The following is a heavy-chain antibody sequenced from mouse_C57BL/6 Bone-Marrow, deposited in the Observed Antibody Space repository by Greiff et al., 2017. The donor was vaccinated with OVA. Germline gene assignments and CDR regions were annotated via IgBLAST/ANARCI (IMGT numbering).Heavy chain of an antibody. CDR2: ISDGGSYT. V-gene: IGHV5-4*01. CDR3: ARERVDSSGFYFDY. Sequence: DVHLVESGGGLVKPGGSLKLSCAASGFTFSSYAMSWVRQTPEKRLEWVATISDGGSYTYYPDNVKGRFTISRDNAKNNLYLQMSHLKSEDTAMYYCARERVDSSGFYFDYWGQGTTLTVSS. CDR1: GFTFSSYA. D-gene: IGHD3-2*02. J-gene: IGHJ2*01.